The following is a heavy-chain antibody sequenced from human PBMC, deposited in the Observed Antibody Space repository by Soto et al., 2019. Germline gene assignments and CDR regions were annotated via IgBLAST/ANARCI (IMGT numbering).Heavy chain of an antibody. CDR2: ISGYSGNT. J-gene: IGHJ1*01. V-gene: IGHV1-18*01. D-gene: IGHD6-13*01. Sequence: QAPGQGPEWMGWISGYSGNTNYAQKFQGRVTMTTDTSTSTAYMELRSLRSDDTAVYYCARGGSSWSAEYYQHWGQGTLVTVSS. CDR3: ARGGSSWSAEYYQH.